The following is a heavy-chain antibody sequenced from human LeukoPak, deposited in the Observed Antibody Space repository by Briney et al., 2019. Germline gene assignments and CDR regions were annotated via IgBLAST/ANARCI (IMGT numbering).Heavy chain of an antibody. V-gene: IGHV1-69*05. CDR2: IIPIFGTA. CDR3: ARSPGYSSSWSGNY. D-gene: IGHD6-13*01. Sequence: GASVKVSCKASGGTFSSHAISWVRQAPGQGLEWMGGIIPIFGTANYAQKFQGRVTITTDESTSTAYMELSSLRSEDTAVYYCARSPGYSSSWSGNYWGQGTLVTVSS. CDR1: GGTFSSHA. J-gene: IGHJ4*02.